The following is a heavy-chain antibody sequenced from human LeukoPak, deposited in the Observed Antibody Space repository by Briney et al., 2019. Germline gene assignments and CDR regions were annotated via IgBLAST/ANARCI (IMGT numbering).Heavy chain of an antibody. D-gene: IGHD6-13*01. J-gene: IGHJ4*02. CDR3: ARGTEAAGAFDY. Sequence: GGSLRLSCTASGFTFSSYWMHWVRQAPGEGLAWVSRITGGGLGTTYANSVKGRFTISRDNAKNTLYLQVNSLRAEDTAVYYCARGTEAAGAFDYWGQGTQVIVS. CDR2: ITGGGLGT. V-gene: IGHV3-74*01. CDR1: GFTFSSYW.